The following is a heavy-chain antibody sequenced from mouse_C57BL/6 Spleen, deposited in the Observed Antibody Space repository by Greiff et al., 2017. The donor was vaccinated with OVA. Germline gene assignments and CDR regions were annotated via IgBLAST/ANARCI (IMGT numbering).Heavy chain of an antibody. CDR2: IDPETGGT. J-gene: IGHJ4*01. D-gene: IGHD1-1*01. Sequence: QVQLKESGAELVRPGASVTLSCKASGYTFTDYEMHWVKQTPVHGLEWIGAIDPETGGTAYNQKFKGKAILTADKSSSTAYMELRSLTSEDSAVYYCTRPVPYAMDYWGQGTSVTVSS. V-gene: IGHV1-15*01. CDR3: TRPVPYAMDY. CDR1: GYTFTDYE.